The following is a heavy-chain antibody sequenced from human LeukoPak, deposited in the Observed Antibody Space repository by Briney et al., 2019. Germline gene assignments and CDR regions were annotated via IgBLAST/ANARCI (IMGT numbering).Heavy chain of an antibody. V-gene: IGHV3-23*01. D-gene: IGHD2-2*02. J-gene: IGHJ4*02. CDR1: GFTFSSYE. CDR2: ISGSGGNT. Sequence: GGSLRLSCAASGFTFSSYEMNWVRQAPGKGLEEVSVISGSGGNTYYADSVKGRFTISRDNSKNTLYLQMNSLRAEDTAIYYCAKAALAAAIRGYDYGGQGTLVTVS. CDR3: AKAALAAAIRGYDY.